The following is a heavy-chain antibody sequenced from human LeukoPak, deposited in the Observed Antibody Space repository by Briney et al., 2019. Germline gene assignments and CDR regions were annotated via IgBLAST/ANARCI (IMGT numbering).Heavy chain of an antibody. CDR2: IYSGGST. D-gene: IGHD3-10*01. V-gene: IGHV3-66*02. CDR3: ARDQYYYGSGTIDY. CDR1: GFTVSSNY. Sequence: GGSLRLSCAASGFTVSSNYMSWVRQAPGKGLEWVSVIYSGGSTYYADSVKGRFTISRDNSKNTLYLRMNSLRAEDTAVYYCARDQYYYGSGTIDYWGQGTLVTVSS. J-gene: IGHJ4*02.